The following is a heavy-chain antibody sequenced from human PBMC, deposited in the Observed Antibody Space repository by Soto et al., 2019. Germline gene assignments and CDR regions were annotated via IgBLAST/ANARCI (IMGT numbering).Heavy chain of an antibody. V-gene: IGHV4-59*12. CDR2: VYYSVST. CDR1: GASMTSYC. Sequence: PSETLSLTCPVSGASMTSYCGSWIRQSPRKGLEHIGYVYYSVSTYYSPSLESRATISIDTYNNQFSLKLSSLTAAATAIYYCARPGLHISGVVWG. D-gene: IGHD3-3*02. CDR3: ARPGLHISGVV. J-gene: IGHJ3*01.